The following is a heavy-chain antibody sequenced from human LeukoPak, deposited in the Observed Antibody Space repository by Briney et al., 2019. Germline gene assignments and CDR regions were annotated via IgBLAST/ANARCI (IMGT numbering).Heavy chain of an antibody. CDR2: INHSGST. D-gene: IGHD3-10*01. CDR3: ARTTLRGQYYFDY. CDR1: GGSFSGYY. V-gene: IGHV4-34*01. J-gene: IGHJ4*02. Sequence: SETLSLTCAVYGGSFSGYYWSWIRQPPGKGLEWIGEINHSGSTNYNPSLKSRVTISVDRSKNQFSLKLSSVTAADTAVYYCARTTLRGQYYFDYWGQGTLVTVSS.